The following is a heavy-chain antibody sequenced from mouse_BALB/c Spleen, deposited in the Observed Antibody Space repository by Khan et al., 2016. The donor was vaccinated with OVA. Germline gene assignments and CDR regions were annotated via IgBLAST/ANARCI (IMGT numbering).Heavy chain of an antibody. CDR3: ARNYDYDEGLAY. Sequence: QVQLKESGPGLVQPSQSLSITCTVSGFSLTSYGVHWVRQSPGKGLEWLGVIWSVGGRDYNAAFISRLNIIKDNSTSQAFFKMNSLQANDTAIYYCARNYDYDEGLAYWGQGTLVTVSA. CDR2: IWSVGGR. V-gene: IGHV2-2*02. CDR1: GFSLTSYG. J-gene: IGHJ3*01. D-gene: IGHD2-4*01.